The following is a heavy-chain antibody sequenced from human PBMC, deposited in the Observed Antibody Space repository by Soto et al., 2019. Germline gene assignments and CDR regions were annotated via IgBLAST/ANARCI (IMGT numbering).Heavy chain of an antibody. V-gene: IGHV1-18*01. D-gene: IGHD3-10*01. CDR2: ISAYNGNT. CDR1: GYIFSGYG. Sequence: EASVKVSCKASGYIFSGYGISWVRQAPRQGLEWMGWISAYNGNTKSAQNLQGRVTMTTDTSTSTAYMELRSLRSDDTAVYYCARDLDGSGSYYTDYWGPGTRVTVSS. J-gene: IGHJ4*02. CDR3: ARDLDGSGSYYTDY.